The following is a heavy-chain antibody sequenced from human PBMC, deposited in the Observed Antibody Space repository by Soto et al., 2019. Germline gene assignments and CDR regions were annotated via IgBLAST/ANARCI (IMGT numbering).Heavy chain of an antibody. CDR3: AGELGELWSFGNWFDP. Sequence: SETLSLTCTVSGGSISSYYWSWIRQPPGKGLEWIGYIYYSGSTNYNPSLKSRVTISVDTSKNQFSLKLSSVTAADTAVYYCAGELGELWSFGNWFDPWGQGTLVTVSS. V-gene: IGHV4-59*01. CDR1: GGSISSYY. CDR2: IYYSGST. D-gene: IGHD3-10*01. J-gene: IGHJ5*02.